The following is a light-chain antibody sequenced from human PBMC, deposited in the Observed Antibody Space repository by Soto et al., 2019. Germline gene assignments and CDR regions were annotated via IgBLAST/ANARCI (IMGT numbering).Light chain of an antibody. CDR1: QSVSSSY. J-gene: IGKJ5*01. Sequence: EIVLTQSPGTLSLSPGERATLSCRASQSVSSSYLAWYQQKPGRAPRLLIYGASSRATGIPDRFSGSGSGTDFTLTISRLETEDFAVFYCQQYGTSEIIFGQGTRLEIK. V-gene: IGKV3-20*01. CDR2: GAS. CDR3: QQYGTSEII.